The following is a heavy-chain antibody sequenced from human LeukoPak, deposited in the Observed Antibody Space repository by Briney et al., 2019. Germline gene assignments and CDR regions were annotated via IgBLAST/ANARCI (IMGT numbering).Heavy chain of an antibody. CDR2: INPSGGST. J-gene: IGHJ4*02. V-gene: IGHV1-46*01. CDR3: ASSHDYGDWAFDY. Sequence: ASVKVSCKASGYTFTSYYMHWVRQAPGQGLEWMGIINPSGGSTSYAQKFQGRVTMTRNTSISTAYMELSSLRSEDTAVNYCASSHDYGDWAFDYWGQGTLVTVSS. D-gene: IGHD4-17*01. CDR1: GYTFTSYY.